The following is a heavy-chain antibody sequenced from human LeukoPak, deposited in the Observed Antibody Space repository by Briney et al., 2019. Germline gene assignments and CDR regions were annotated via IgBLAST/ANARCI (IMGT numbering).Heavy chain of an antibody. CDR1: GGSISSYY. Sequence: SETLSLTCTVSGGSISSYYWNWIRQPPGKGLEWIGYVFYSGSTNYNPPLKSRVTISVDTSKNQFSLKLSSVTAADTAVYFCASYGGKGAYFDYWGQGILVTVSS. D-gene: IGHD4-23*01. V-gene: IGHV4-59*01. CDR3: ASYGGKGAYFDY. J-gene: IGHJ4*02. CDR2: VFYSGST.